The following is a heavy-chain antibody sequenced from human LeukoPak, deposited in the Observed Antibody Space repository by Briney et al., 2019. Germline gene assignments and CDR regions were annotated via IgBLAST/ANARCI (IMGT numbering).Heavy chain of an antibody. V-gene: IGHV3-43*02. Sequence: GGSLRLSCAASGFTLDDYAMHWVRQAPGKGLEWASLISGDGGSTYYADSVKGRFTISRDNSKNSLYLQMNSLRTEDTPLYYCAKDIGLYCSGGSVYLGYYFDYWGQGTLVTVSS. CDR1: GFTLDDYA. CDR2: ISGDGGST. D-gene: IGHD2-15*01. J-gene: IGHJ4*02. CDR3: AKDIGLYCSGGSVYLGYYFDY.